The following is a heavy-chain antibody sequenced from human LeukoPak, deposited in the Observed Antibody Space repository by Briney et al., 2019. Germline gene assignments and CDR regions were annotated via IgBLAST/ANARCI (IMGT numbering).Heavy chain of an antibody. J-gene: IGHJ4*02. Sequence: ASVKVSCKASGYTFTGYYMHWVRQAPGQGLEWMGWINPNSGGTKYAQKFQGRVTMTRDTSISTAYMELSRLRSDDTAVYSCARVAAAGRGDYYFDYWGQGTLVTVSS. D-gene: IGHD6-13*01. V-gene: IGHV1-2*02. CDR1: GYTFTGYY. CDR2: INPNSGGT. CDR3: ARVAAAGRGDYYFDY.